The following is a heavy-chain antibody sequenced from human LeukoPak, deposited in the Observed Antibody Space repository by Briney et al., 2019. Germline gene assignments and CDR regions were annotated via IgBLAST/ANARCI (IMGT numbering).Heavy chain of an antibody. CDR2: IYTSGST. J-gene: IGHJ4*02. CDR3: ARSGYSYGEGFDY. V-gene: IGHV4-61*02. Sequence: SETLSLTCTVSGGSISSGSYYWSWIRQPAGKGLEWIGRIYTSGSTNYNPSLKSRVTISVDTSKNRFSLKLSSVTAADTAVYYCARSGYSYGEGFDYWGQGTLVTVSS. D-gene: IGHD5-18*01. CDR1: GGSISSGSYY.